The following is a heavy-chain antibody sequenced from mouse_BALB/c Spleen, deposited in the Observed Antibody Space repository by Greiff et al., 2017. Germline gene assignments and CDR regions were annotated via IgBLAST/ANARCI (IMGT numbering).Heavy chain of an antibody. CDR1: GFAFSSYD. V-gene: IGHV5-12-1*01. D-gene: IGHD1-1*01. CDR2: ISSGGGST. Sequence: EVQGVESGGGLVKPGGSLKLSCAASGFAFSSYDMSWVRQTPEKRLEWVAYISSGGGSTYYPDTVKGRFTISRDNAKNTLYLQMSSLKSEDTAMYYCARDYYGSSYGYWYFDVWGAGTTVTVSS. CDR3: ARDYYGSSYGYWYFDV. J-gene: IGHJ1*01.